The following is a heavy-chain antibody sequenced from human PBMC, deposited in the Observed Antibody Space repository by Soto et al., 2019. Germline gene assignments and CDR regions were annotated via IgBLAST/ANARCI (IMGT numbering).Heavy chain of an antibody. CDR2: INAGNGNT. Sequence: QVQLVQSGAEVKKPGASVKVSCKSSGYTFTSYAMHWVRQAPGQRLEWMGWINAGNGNTKYSPKFQGRVTITRDTSASTAYMELSSLRSEDTAVYYCARDEVVPAAIRYDYYYYGMDVWGQGTTVTVSS. J-gene: IGHJ6*02. D-gene: IGHD2-2*02. V-gene: IGHV1-3*01. CDR3: ARDEVVPAAIRYDYYYYGMDV. CDR1: GYTFTSYA.